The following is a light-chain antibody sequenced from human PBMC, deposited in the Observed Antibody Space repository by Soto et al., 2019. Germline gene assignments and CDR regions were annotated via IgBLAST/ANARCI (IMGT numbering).Light chain of an antibody. V-gene: IGKV2-29*03. CDR3: MQAIDIPWT. CDR1: QSLLHSDGKTY. Sequence: ILMTQTPLSLSIIPGQTASISCESSQSLLHSDGKTYFYWYVQKAGQAPQPLIYEVSNRFSGVPERFSGSGSRTDFTLKISRVEADDVGIYYCMQAIDIPWTFGQGTKVDIK. J-gene: IGKJ1*01. CDR2: EVS.